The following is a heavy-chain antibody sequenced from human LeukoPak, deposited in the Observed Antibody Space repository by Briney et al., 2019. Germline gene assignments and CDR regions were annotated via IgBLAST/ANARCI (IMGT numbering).Heavy chain of an antibody. V-gene: IGHV4-59*01. J-gene: IGHJ6*02. CDR1: GGSISSYY. CDR3: ARVTGYSSGWYADYYYGMDV. Sequence: PSVTLSLTCTVSGGSISSYYWSWIRQPPGKGLEWIGYIYYSGSTNYNPSLKSRVTISVDTSKNQFSLKLSSVTAADTAVYYCARVTGYSSGWYADYYYGMDVWGQGTTVTVSS. D-gene: IGHD6-19*01. CDR2: IYYSGST.